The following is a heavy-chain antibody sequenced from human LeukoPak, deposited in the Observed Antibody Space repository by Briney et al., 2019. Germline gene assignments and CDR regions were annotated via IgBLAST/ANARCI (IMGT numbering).Heavy chain of an antibody. CDR2: IYYSGST. CDR1: GGSISYCY. Sequence: SETLSLTCTVSGGSISYCYWSWIRQPPGKGLEWVGYIYYSGSTKYNPSLRSRVTISVDTSKNQFSLKLSSVTAADTAVYYCTRGGDDWYAFDIWGQGRMVTVSS. CDR3: TRGGDDWYAFDI. V-gene: IGHV4-59*01. D-gene: IGHD3-9*01. J-gene: IGHJ3*02.